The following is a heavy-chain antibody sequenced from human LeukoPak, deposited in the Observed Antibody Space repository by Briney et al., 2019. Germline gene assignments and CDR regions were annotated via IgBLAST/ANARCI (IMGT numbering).Heavy chain of an antibody. CDR1: GFTFSSYA. J-gene: IGHJ4*02. CDR3: ARGAGSSWSGLIDY. V-gene: IGHV3-23*01. D-gene: IGHD6-13*01. Sequence: GGSLRLSCAASGFTFSSYAMSWVRQAPGKGLEWVSAISGSGGSTYYADSVKGRFTISRDNAKNTLYLQMNSLRAEDTAVYYCARGAGSSWSGLIDYWGQGTLVTVSS. CDR2: ISGSGGST.